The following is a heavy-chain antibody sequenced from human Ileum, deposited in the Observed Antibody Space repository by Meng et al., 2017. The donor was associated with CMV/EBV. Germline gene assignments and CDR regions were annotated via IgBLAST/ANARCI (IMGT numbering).Heavy chain of an antibody. CDR2: MYFSGFA. CDR1: GDPISSGSHS. Sequence: QMQLQESGPELVKPAETLSLTCTASGDPISSGSHSWAWFRQSPGKKLEWIGSMYFSGFADYNPSLKSRVTISVHATQKHFSLRLTSVTAADSAVYFCARDLTNKWFFYWGQGTLVTVSS. D-gene: IGHD3-22*01. CDR3: ARDLTNKWFFY. J-gene: IGHJ1*01. V-gene: IGHV4-39*07.